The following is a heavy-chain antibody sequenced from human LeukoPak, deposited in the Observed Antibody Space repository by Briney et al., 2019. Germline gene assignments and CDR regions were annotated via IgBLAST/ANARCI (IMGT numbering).Heavy chain of an antibody. CDR3: AREVDSGSFRYFDY. CDR1: GGAITNYY. V-gene: IGHV4-59*01. D-gene: IGHD1-26*01. J-gene: IGHJ4*02. CDR2: IYYTGST. Sequence: SETLSLTCGVSGGAITNYYWNWIRQAPGKGLEWLGYIYYTGSTTYNPSVKSRITISLDTSKKQISLKLCSVTAADTAVYYCAREVDSGSFRYFDYWGQGTLVTVSS.